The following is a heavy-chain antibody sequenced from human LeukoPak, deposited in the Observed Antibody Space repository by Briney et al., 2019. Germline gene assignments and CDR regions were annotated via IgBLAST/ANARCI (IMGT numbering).Heavy chain of an antibody. CDR3: AKGTFDWSFPLYFDS. Sequence: HSGGSLRLSCAASGFTVSSNYMSWVRQAPGKGLEWVSVIYSGGSTYYADSVKGRFTISRDNSKNTLYLQMNSLGVEDTAVYYCAKGTFDWSFPLYFDSWGQGILVTVSS. CDR2: IYSGGST. D-gene: IGHD3-9*01. V-gene: IGHV3-53*01. J-gene: IGHJ4*02. CDR1: GFTVSSNY.